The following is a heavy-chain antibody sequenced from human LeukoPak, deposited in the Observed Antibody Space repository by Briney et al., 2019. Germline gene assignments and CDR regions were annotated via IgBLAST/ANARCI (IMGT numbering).Heavy chain of an antibody. CDR3: ARDWKTNSFDY. D-gene: IGHD1-1*01. CDR2: IYYDGYNI. J-gene: IGHJ4*02. CDR1: EFTFTTYG. V-gene: IGHV3-33*01. Sequence: SGGSLRLSCAASEFTFTTYGMHWVRQAPGKGLEWVAFIYYDGYNIYYADYVKGRFTISRDISKNTLYLQMDSLRAEDTAIYYCARDWKTNSFDYWGQGTLVTVSS.